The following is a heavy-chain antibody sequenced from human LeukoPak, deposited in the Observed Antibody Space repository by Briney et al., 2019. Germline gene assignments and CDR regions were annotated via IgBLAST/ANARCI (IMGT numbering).Heavy chain of an antibody. J-gene: IGHJ5*02. CDR3: ARSTVVDNWFDP. V-gene: IGHV3-30*04. CDR2: ISYDGSNK. CDR1: GFTFSSYA. D-gene: IGHD4-23*01. Sequence: PGRSLRLSCAASGFTFSSYAMHWVRQAPGKGMEWVAVISYDGSNKYYADSVKGRFTISRDNSKNTLYLQMNTLRAQDTAVYYCARSTVVDNWFDPWGQGTLVTVSS.